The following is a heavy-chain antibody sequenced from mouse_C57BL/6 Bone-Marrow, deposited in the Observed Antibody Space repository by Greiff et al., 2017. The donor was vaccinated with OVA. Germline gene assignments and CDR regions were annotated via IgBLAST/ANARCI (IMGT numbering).Heavy chain of an antibody. V-gene: IGHV1-59*01. J-gene: IGHJ3*01. CDR1: GYTFTSYW. CDR3: ARNGGFAY. CDR2: IDPSDSYT. Sequence: VQLQQSGAELVRPGPSVKLSCKASGYTFTSYWMHWVKQRPGQGLEWIGVIDPSDSYTNYNQKFKGKATLTVDTSSSTAYMQLSSLTSEDSAVYYCARNGGFAYWGQGTLVTVSA.